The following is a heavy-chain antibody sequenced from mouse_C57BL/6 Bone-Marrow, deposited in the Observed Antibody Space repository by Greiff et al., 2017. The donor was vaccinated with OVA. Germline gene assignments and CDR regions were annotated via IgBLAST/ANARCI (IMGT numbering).Heavy chain of an antibody. V-gene: IGHV2-3*01. CDR3: AKQTVVRDYYAMDY. J-gene: IGHJ4*01. Sequence: VKLMESGPGLVAPSQSLSITCTVSGFSLTSYGVSWVRQPPGKGLEWLGVIWGDGSTNYHSALISRLSISKDNSKSQVFLQLNSLQTDDTATYYCAKQTVVRDYYAMDYWGQGTSVTVSS. CDR2: IWGDGST. CDR1: GFSLTSYG. D-gene: IGHD1-1*01.